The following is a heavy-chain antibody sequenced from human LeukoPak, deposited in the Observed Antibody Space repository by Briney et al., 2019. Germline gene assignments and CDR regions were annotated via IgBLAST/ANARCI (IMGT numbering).Heavy chain of an antibody. D-gene: IGHD6-13*01. V-gene: IGHV3-21*01. J-gene: IGHJ4*02. Sequence: GGSLRLSCAASGFTFSSYSMNWVRQAPGKGLEWVSSISSSSSYIYYADSVKGRFTISRDNAKNSLYLQMNSLRAEDTAAYYCARDLGSSWSIDYWGQGTLVTVSS. CDR1: GFTFSSYS. CDR2: ISSSSSYI. CDR3: ARDLGSSWSIDY.